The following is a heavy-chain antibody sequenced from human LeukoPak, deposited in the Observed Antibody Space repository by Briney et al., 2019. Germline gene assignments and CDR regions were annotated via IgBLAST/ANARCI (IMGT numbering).Heavy chain of an antibody. V-gene: IGHV5-51*01. CDR2: IYPGDSDT. D-gene: IGHD3-9*01. Sequence: GESLKISCKGSGYSFTSYWIGWVRQMPGKGLEWMGIIYPGDSDTRYSPSFQGQVTISADKSISTAYLQWSSLKASDTAMYYCARRNYDILTGCLYNWFDPWGQGTLVTVSS. CDR1: GYSFTSYW. CDR3: ARRNYDILTGCLYNWFDP. J-gene: IGHJ5*02.